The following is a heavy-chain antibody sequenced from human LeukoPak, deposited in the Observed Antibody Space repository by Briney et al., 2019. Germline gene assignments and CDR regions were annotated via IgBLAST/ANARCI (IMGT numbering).Heavy chain of an antibody. CDR1: GFTFSSYA. V-gene: IGHV3-23*01. CDR3: AKGRIAAASTNWFDP. J-gene: IGHJ5*02. CDR2: VSGSGTTT. Sequence: GSLRLSCATSGFTFSSYAMNWVRQAPGKGLEWVSVVSGSGTTTYYADSVKGRFTISRDNSKNTLYLQMNSLRSEDTAVYYCAKGRIAAASTNWFDPWGQGTLVTVSS. D-gene: IGHD6-13*01.